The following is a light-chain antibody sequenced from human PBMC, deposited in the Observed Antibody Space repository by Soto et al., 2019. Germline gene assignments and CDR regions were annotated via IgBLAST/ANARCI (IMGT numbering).Light chain of an antibody. Sequence: DIVMTQSPATLSVSPGERATLSCRASQLLSSNLAWYQHKPGQAPRLLIYGASTRATGSPARFSGSESGTEFTLTINSLQSEDIAVYYCQQYYKWPLTFGGGTKVEIK. CDR1: QLLSSN. J-gene: IGKJ4*01. V-gene: IGKV3-15*01. CDR3: QQYYKWPLT. CDR2: GAS.